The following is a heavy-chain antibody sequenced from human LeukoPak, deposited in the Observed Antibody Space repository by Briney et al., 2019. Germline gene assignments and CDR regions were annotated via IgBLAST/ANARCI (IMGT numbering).Heavy chain of an antibody. CDR3: ARAHDDYGVDY. CDR2: ISYDGSNK. J-gene: IGHJ4*02. CDR1: GYTFTDYY. V-gene: IGHV3-30-3*01. Sequence: SCKASGYTFTDYYIHWVRQAPGKGLEWVAVISYDGSNKYYADSVKGRFTISRDNSKNTLYLQMNSLRAEDTAVYYCARAHDDYGVDYWGQGTLVTVSS. D-gene: IGHD4-17*01.